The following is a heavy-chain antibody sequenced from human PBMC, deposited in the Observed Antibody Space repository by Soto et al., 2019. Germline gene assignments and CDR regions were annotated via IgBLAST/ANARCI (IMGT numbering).Heavy chain of an antibody. CDR2: IYPGDSNT. CDR1: GYSFSFYW. CDR3: ARQDGSGIYYFDY. Sequence: PGESLKISCKGFGYSFSFYWIGWVRHMPWKGLEWMGIIYPGDSNTRCSPSFQGQVTISADKSINTAYLQWSSLRASDTAMYYCARQDGSGIYYFDYWGHGTLVTVSS. V-gene: IGHV5-51*01. D-gene: IGHD3-10*01. J-gene: IGHJ4*03.